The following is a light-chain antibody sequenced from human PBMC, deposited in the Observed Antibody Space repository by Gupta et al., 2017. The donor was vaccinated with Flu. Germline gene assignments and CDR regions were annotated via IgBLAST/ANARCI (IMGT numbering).Light chain of an antibody. V-gene: IGKV1-39*01. CDR1: QSISSY. CDR2: AAS. Sequence: DIQMTQSPSSLSASVGDRVTITCRASQSISSYLNWYQQKPGKAPKLLIYAASSLQSGVPSRFSGSGGGRYLTLTISRRQQEDFAAYYCQQSDSNPTWTFGQGTKVEIK. J-gene: IGKJ1*01. CDR3: QQSDSNPTWT.